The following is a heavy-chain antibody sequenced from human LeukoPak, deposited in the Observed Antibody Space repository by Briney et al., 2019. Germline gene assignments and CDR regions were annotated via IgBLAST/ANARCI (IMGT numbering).Heavy chain of an antibody. V-gene: IGHV4-59*01. CDR3: ALGSSSHYYYYYMDV. CDR1: GGSISSYY. J-gene: IGHJ6*03. Sequence: SETLSLTCTVSGGSISSYYWSWIRQPPGKGLEWIGYIYYSGSTNYNPSLKSRVTISVDTSKNQFSLKLSSVTAAATAVYYCALGSSSHYYYYYMDVWGKGTTVTVSS. D-gene: IGHD6-6*01. CDR2: IYYSGST.